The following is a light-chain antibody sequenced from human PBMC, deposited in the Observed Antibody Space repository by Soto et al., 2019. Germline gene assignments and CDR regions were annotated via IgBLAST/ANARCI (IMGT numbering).Light chain of an antibody. V-gene: IGKV1-8*01. Sequence: EDRVTITCRASQGISSYLAWYQQKPGKAPKLLIYAASTLQSGVPSRFSGSGSGTDFTLTISCLLSEDYATYDCRPFYSYPLTLGGGTRVDIK. CDR1: QGISSY. J-gene: IGKJ4*01. CDR3: RPFYSYPLT. CDR2: AAS.